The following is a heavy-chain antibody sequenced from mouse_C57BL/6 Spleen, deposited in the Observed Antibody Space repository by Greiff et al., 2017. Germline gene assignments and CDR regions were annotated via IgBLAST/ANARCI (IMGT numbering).Heavy chain of an antibody. CDR1: GYTFTSYW. D-gene: IGHD2-5*01. Sequence: QVQLQQPGAELVRPGSSVKLSCKASGYTFTSYWMHWVKQRPIQGLEWIGNIDPSDSETHYNQKFKDKATLTVDKSSSTAYMQLSSLTSEDSAVYDCAREGAYYSNYGYAMDYWGQGTSVTVSS. V-gene: IGHV1-52*01. CDR3: AREGAYYSNYGYAMDY. J-gene: IGHJ4*01. CDR2: IDPSDSET.